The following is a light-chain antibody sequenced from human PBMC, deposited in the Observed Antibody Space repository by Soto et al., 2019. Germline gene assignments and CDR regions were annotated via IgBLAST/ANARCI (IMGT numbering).Light chain of an antibody. Sequence: EIVMTQSPATLSVSPGERATLSCRASQSVPSNLAWYQHKPDQAPRLLISGASTRATGIPARFSGSGSGTEFTLIISSLQSEDFAVYYCQQYHHWPWTFGQGTKVDI. J-gene: IGKJ1*01. CDR3: QQYHHWPWT. CDR1: QSVPSN. V-gene: IGKV3-15*01. CDR2: GAS.